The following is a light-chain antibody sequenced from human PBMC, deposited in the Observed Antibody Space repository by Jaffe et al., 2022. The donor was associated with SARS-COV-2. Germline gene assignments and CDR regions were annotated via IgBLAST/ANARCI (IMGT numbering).Light chain of an antibody. CDR1: QSVSSY. V-gene: IGKV3-11*01. Sequence: EIVLTQSPATLSLSPGERATLSCRASQSVSSYLAWYQQKPGQAPRLLIYDASNRATGIPARFSGSGSGTDFTLTISSLESEDFAAYYCQQRSSWPYTFGQGTKLEIK. J-gene: IGKJ2*01. CDR3: QQRSSWPYT. CDR2: DAS.